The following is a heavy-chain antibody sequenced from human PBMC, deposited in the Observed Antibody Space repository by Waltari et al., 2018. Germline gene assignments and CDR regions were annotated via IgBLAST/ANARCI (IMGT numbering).Heavy chain of an antibody. J-gene: IGHJ6*02. CDR3: ARDKFPNNYYYYGMDV. D-gene: IGHD2-21*01. Sequence: EVQLVESGGGVVRPGGSLRLSCAASGFTFDDDGMRWVRQAPGKGLEWVSGINWNGGSTGYADSVKGRFTIARDNAKNDLYLEMNSLRAEDTALYYCARDKFPNNYYYYGMDVWGQGTTVTVSS. V-gene: IGHV3-20*04. CDR1: GFTFDDDG. CDR2: INWNGGST.